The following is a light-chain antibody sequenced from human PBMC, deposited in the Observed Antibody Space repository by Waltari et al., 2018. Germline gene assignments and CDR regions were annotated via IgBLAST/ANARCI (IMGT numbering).Light chain of an antibody. V-gene: IGKV3-20*01. CDR3: QKYGSLPAT. J-gene: IGKJ1*01. CDR2: DAS. Sequence: EVVLTQSPGTLSLSPGERATLSCRASQSVSRTLAWYQQKPGQPPMLLIYDASSRATGIPDRFSGGGSGTDFSLTISRLEPEDFAVYYCQKYGSLPATFGQGTKVEIK. CDR1: QSVSRT.